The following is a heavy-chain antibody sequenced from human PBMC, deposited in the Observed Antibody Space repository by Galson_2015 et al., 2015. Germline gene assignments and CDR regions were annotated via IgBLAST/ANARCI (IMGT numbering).Heavy chain of an antibody. D-gene: IGHD2-15*01. CDR2: IYSGGST. J-gene: IGHJ5*02. CDR3: ARDARYCSGGSCVQWFDP. V-gene: IGHV3-53*01. CDR1: GFTVSSNY. Sequence: LRLSCAASGFTVSSNYMSWVRQAPGKGLEWVSVIYSGGSTYYADSVKGRFTISRDNSKNTLYLQMNSLRAEDTAVYYCARDARYCSGGSCVQWFDPWGQGTLVTVSS.